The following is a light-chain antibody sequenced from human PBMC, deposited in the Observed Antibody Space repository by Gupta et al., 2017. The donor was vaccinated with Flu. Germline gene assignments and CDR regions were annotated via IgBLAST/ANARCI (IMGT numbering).Light chain of an antibody. V-gene: IGKV1-39*01. CDR2: AAS. Sequence: GDRVTITCRASQSISSYLNWYQQKPGKAPKLLIYAASSLQSGVPSRFSGSGSGTDFTLTISSLQPEDFATYYCQQSYSTLSFTFGPGTKVDIK. J-gene: IGKJ3*01. CDR1: QSISSY. CDR3: QQSYSTLSFT.